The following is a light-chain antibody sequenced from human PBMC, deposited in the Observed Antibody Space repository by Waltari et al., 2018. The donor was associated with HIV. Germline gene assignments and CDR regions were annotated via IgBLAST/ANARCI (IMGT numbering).Light chain of an antibody. CDR2: EVT. J-gene: IGLJ1*01. CDR1: STDLGRYEY. CDR3: SSYVVTSTPYV. Sequence: SALPQPASLSGSPGPAITISCAGTSTDLGRYEYDSCYHHPPVKAPKLVIYEVTKGPSSMSNRVSGAKSCRTASMTITVLQPEDEADYYCSSYVVTSTPYVFGSGTKVTVL. V-gene: IGLV2-14*01.